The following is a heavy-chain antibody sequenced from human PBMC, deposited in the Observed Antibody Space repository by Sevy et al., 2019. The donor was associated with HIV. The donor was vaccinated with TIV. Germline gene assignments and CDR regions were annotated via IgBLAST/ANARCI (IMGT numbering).Heavy chain of an antibody. CDR3: ARARAYYYDNSGYSFDY. Sequence: GGSLRLSCAASGFTLSSYWMSWVRQAPGKGLEWVANIEQDGSEKYYVDSVKGRFTISRDNAKNSLYLQMNSLRVEDTAAYYCARARAYYYDNSGYSFDYWGQGTLVTVSS. D-gene: IGHD3-22*01. CDR1: GFTLSSYW. V-gene: IGHV3-7*01. CDR2: IEQDGSEK. J-gene: IGHJ4*02.